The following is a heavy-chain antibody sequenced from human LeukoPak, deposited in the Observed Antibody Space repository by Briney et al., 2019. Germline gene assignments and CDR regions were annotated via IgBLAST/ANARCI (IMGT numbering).Heavy chain of an antibody. Sequence: GGSLRLSCAASGFTFSSYSMNWVRQAPGKGLEWLSYISTSSDTIYYAGSVKGRFTISRDNAKNSLYLQMNSLRDEDTAVYYCARDEAVAGTDYYYYGMDVWGQGTTVTVSS. CDR2: ISTSSDTI. V-gene: IGHV3-48*02. CDR3: ARDEAVAGTDYYYYGMDV. CDR1: GFTFSSYS. D-gene: IGHD6-19*01. J-gene: IGHJ6*02.